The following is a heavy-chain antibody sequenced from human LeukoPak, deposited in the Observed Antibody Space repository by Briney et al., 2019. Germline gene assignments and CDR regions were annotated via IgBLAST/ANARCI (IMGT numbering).Heavy chain of an antibody. CDR3: ARRHVTASTDGFDI. J-gene: IGHJ3*02. CDR1: GYTFTSYG. D-gene: IGHD5-18*01. V-gene: IGHV1-18*01. CDR2: ISIYNDNT. Sequence: GASVKVSCKASGYTFTSYGISWVRQAPGRGLEWMGWISIYNDNTKYAQKVQGRVTMTTDTSTSTAYMELRSLRSDDTAVYYCARRHVTASTDGFDIWGQGTMVTVSS.